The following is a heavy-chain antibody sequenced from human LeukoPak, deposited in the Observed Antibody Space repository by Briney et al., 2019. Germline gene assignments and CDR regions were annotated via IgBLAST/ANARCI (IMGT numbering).Heavy chain of an antibody. V-gene: IGHV1-69*13. CDR1: GYTFTSYD. CDR2: IIPIFGTA. Sequence: SVKVSCKASGYTFTSYDINWVRQATGQGLEWMGGIIPIFGTANYAQKFQGRVTITADESTSTAYMELSSLRSEDTAVYYCATTYDFWPVWGQGTLVTVSS. D-gene: IGHD3-3*01. J-gene: IGHJ4*02. CDR3: ATTYDFWPV.